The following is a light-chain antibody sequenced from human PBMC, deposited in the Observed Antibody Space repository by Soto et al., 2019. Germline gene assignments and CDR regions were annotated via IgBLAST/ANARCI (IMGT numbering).Light chain of an antibody. V-gene: IGLV1-44*01. CDR1: RSNIGSNT. CDR2: SND. CDR3: ATWDDSLHGVV. J-gene: IGLJ2*01. Sequence: QSAVTQPPSASGTPGQRVTISCSGSRSNIGSNTVTWYQQLPGTAPKLLIHSNDQRPSGVPDRFSGSKSGTSASLAISGLQSEDEADYYCATWDDSLHGVVFGGGTKVTVL.